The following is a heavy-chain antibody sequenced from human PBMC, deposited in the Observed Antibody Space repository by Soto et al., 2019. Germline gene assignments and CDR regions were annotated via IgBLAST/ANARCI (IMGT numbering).Heavy chain of an antibody. CDR2: ISYDGSNK. D-gene: IGHD6-19*01. CDR3: VKDGSSGWPYYYGMDV. J-gene: IGHJ6*02. CDR1: GFTFSSYG. Sequence: GGSLRLSCAASGFTFSSYGMHWVRQSPGEGLEWVAVISYDGSNKYYADSVKGRFTISRDNSKNTLYLQMSSLRAEDTAVYYCVKDGSSGWPYYYGMDVWGQGTTVTVSS. V-gene: IGHV3-30*18.